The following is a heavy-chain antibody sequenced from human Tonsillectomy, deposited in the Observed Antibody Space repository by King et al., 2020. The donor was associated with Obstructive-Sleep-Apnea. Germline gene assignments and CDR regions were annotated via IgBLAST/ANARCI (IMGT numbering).Heavy chain of an antibody. J-gene: IGHJ6*02. CDR1: GGSISSYY. CDR2: IYYSGST. Sequence: VQLQESGPGLVKPSETLSLTCTVSGGSISSYYWSWIRQPPGKGLEWIGYIYYSGSTNYNPSLKSRVTISVDTSKNQFSLKLSSVTAADTAVYYCAGSETTVTIYYYYYYGMDVWGQGTTVTVSS. V-gene: IGHV4-59*01. D-gene: IGHD4-11*01. CDR3: AGSETTVTIYYYYYYGMDV.